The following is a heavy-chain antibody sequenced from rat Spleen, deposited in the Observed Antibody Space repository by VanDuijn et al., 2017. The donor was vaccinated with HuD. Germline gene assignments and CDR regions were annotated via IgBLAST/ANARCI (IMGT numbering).Heavy chain of an antibody. CDR3: TGPFDY. J-gene: IGHJ2*01. V-gene: IGHV5-31*01. CDR2: ITNTGGCT. CDR1: GFAFNNYW. Sequence: EVQLVESGGGLVQPGRSLKLSCVASGFAFNNYWMTWIRQAPGKGLECVASITNTGGCTYYPDSVKGRFTISRDNAKSTVYLQMSSLRSEDTATYYCTGPFDYWGQGVMVTVSS.